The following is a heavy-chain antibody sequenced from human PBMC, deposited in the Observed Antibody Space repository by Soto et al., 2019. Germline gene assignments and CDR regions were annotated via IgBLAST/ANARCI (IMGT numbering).Heavy chain of an antibody. J-gene: IGHJ4*02. CDR1: GFTFRSYP. D-gene: IGHD1-7*01. CDR2: ISSGGSNI. Sequence: GGSLRVSCASSGFTFRSYPMICVLHAPVMVLVWVSLISSGGSNIKYADSVKGRFTISRDNARNTLYLQMDSLRVEDTAVYYCVPYSWNYDLSRGHSWGQAILLTVSS. V-gene: IGHV3-74*03. CDR3: VPYSWNYDLSRGHS.